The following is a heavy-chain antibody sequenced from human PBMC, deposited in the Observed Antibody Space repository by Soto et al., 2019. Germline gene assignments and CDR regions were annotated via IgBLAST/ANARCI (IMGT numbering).Heavy chain of an antibody. J-gene: IGHJ6*02. CDR2: IWYDGSNK. V-gene: IGHV3-33*01. D-gene: IGHD5-18*01. Sequence: PGGSLRLSCAASGFTFSSYGMHWVRQAPGKGLEWVAVIWYDGSNKYYADSVKGRFTISRDNSKNTLYLQMNSLRAEDTAVCYCAREGDTAAYYYYGIDVWGQRTTVTVSS. CDR1: GFTFSSYG. CDR3: AREGDTAAYYYYGIDV.